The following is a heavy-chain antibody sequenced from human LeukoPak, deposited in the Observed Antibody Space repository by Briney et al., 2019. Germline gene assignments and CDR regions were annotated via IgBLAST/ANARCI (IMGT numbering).Heavy chain of an antibody. CDR2: IYYSGST. Sequence: PSETLSLTCTVSGGSISSGGYYWSWIRQPPGKGLEWIGFIYYSGSTSYNPSLKSRVTISVDTSKNQFSLNLSSVTASETAVYYCARHRGYVGAFDVWGRGTMVTVSS. D-gene: IGHD3-22*01. V-gene: IGHV4-61*08. J-gene: IGHJ3*01. CDR3: ARHRGYVGAFDV. CDR1: GGSISSGGYY.